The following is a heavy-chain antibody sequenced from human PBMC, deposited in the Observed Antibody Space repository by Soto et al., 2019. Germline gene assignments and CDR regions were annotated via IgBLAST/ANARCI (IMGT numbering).Heavy chain of an antibody. Sequence: GASVKVSCKASGFTFTSSAVQWVRQARGQRLEWIGWIVVGSGNTNYAQKFQERVTITRDMSTSTAYMELSSLRSEDTAVYYCAANRAYDFCSGYYNFDYWGQGTLVTVYS. CDR2: IVVGSGNT. CDR3: AANRAYDFCSGYYNFDY. CDR1: GFTFTSSA. D-gene: IGHD3-3*01. J-gene: IGHJ4*02. V-gene: IGHV1-58*01.